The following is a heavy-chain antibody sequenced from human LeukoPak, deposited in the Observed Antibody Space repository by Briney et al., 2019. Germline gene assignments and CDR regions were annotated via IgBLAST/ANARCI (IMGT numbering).Heavy chain of an antibody. CDR1: GGSISTYY. Sequence: SETLSLTCTVSGGSISTYYWSWIRQPAGKGLEWIGRIYTSGSTNYNPSLKSRVTVSVDTSKNQFSLKLSSVTAAGTAVYYCARGHSYDSSGYYPAWFDPWGQGTLVTVSS. D-gene: IGHD3-22*01. J-gene: IGHJ5*02. CDR3: ARGHSYDSSGYYPAWFDP. V-gene: IGHV4-4*07. CDR2: IYTSGST.